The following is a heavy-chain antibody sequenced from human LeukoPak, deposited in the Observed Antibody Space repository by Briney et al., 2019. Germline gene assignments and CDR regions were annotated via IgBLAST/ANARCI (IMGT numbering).Heavy chain of an antibody. CDR1: GFTFSSYG. J-gene: IGHJ6*03. D-gene: IGHD2-15*01. CDR3: ALYCSGGSCYDYYYYMDV. CDR2: ISGSGGST. V-gene: IGHV3-23*01. Sequence: GGSLRLSCAASGFTFSSYGVSWVRQAPGKGLEWVSAISGSGGSTYYADSVKGRFTISRDNSKNTLYLQMNSLRAEDTAVYYCALYCSGGSCYDYYYYMDVWGKGTTVTVSS.